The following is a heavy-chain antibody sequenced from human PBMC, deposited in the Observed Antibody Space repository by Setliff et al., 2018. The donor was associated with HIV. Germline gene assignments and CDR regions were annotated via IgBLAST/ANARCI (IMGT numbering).Heavy chain of an antibody. J-gene: IGHJ5*01. Sequence: SETLSLTCAVYGGSFSGYYWSWIRQPPGKGLEWIGEINHSGSTNYNPSLKSRVTISVDTSKNQFSLKLNSVTAADTAVYYCARVLSSGYAGPFDSWGQGILVTVSS. CDR1: GGSFSGYY. CDR3: ARVLSSGYAGPFDS. V-gene: IGHV4-34*01. CDR2: INHSGST. D-gene: IGHD3-22*01.